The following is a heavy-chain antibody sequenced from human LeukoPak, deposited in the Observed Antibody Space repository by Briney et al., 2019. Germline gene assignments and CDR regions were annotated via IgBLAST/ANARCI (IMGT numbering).Heavy chain of an antibody. Sequence: GGSLRLSCAASGFTFTNYGMSWVRRAPGKGLGWVSGISGSGGSTYYADSVKGRFTISRDNSKNTLYLQMNSLRAEDTAVYYCAKGHSAHGTGFDCWGQGTLVAVSS. CDR1: GFTFTNYG. J-gene: IGHJ4*02. V-gene: IGHV3-23*01. CDR3: AKGHSAHGTGFDC. D-gene: IGHD1-14*01. CDR2: ISGSGGST.